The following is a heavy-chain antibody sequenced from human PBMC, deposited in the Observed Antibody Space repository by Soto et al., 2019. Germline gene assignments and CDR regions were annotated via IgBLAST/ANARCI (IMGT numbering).Heavy chain of an antibody. D-gene: IGHD3-10*01. Sequence: ASVKVSCKASGYTFTSYDINWVRQATGQGLEWMGWMNPNSGNTGYARKFQGRVTMTRNTSISTAYMELSSLRSEDTAVYYCARVWWFGETSFDYWGQGTLVTVSS. CDR3: ARVWWFGETSFDY. CDR1: GYTFTSYD. CDR2: MNPNSGNT. J-gene: IGHJ4*02. V-gene: IGHV1-8*01.